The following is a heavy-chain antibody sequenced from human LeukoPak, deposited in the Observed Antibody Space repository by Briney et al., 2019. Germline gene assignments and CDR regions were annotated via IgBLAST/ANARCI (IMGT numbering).Heavy chain of an antibody. CDR3: ARGPRSQGWCFDV. Sequence: SETLSLTCAVYGGSFSGYCWSWVRHPPGKGLEGIGEINHSGSINYNPSPTSRVTITVETHMNKFSLKLSSVTAADTAVYYCARGPRSQGWCFDVWGRGTLVTVSS. CDR1: GGSFSGYC. CDR2: INHSGSI. V-gene: IGHV4-34*01. J-gene: IGHJ2*01.